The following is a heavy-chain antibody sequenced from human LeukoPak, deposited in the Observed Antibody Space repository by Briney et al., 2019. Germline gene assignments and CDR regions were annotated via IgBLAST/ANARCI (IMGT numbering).Heavy chain of an antibody. CDR1: GFTVSSNY. Sequence: PGGSLRLSCAASGFTVSSNYMSWVRQAPGKGLEWVSVIYSGGSTYYADSVKGRFTISRDNSKNTQYLQMNSLRAEDTAVYYCARDLYSSSSTWGQGTLVTVSS. CDR2: IYSGGST. D-gene: IGHD6-13*01. V-gene: IGHV3-53*01. CDR3: ARDLYSSSST. J-gene: IGHJ4*02.